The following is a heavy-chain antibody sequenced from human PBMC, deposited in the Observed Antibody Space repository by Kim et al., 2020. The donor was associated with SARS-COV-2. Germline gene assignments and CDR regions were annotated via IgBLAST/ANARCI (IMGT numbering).Heavy chain of an antibody. J-gene: IGHJ4*02. CDR3: ARDLRLVYYDILTGQSY. CDR1: GFTFSSYS. Sequence: GGSLRLSCAASGFTFSSYSMNWVRQAPGKGLEWVSYISSSSSTIYYADSVKGRFTISRDNAKNSLYLQMNSLRDEDTAVYYCARDLRLVYYDILTGQSYWGQGTLVTVSS. V-gene: IGHV3-48*02. CDR2: ISSSSSTI. D-gene: IGHD3-9*01.